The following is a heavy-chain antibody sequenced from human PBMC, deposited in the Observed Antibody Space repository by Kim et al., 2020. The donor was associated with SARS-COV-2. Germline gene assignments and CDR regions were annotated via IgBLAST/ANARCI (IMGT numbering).Heavy chain of an antibody. J-gene: IGHJ4*01. CDR2: ISYDGSNK. CDR3: ARGGSYYYGSSGTLFDY. Sequence: GGSLRLSCAASGFTFSSYAMHWVRQAPGKGLEWVAVISYDGSNKYYADSVKGRFTISRDNSKNTLYLQMNSLRAEDTAVYYCARGGSYYYGSSGTLFDY. D-gene: IGHD3-22*01. CDR1: GFTFSSYA. V-gene: IGHV3-30-3*01.